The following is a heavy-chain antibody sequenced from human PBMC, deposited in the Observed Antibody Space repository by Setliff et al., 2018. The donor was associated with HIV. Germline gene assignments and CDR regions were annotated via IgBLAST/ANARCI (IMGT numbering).Heavy chain of an antibody. CDR2: ISIGSGGAI. V-gene: IGHV3-21*01. J-gene: IGHJ6*02. CDR1: GFTFSTYS. CDR3: ARDYLYYNLYNGSPVYGMDV. Sequence: GGSLRLSCAASGFTFSTYSMNWVRQAPGKGLEWVSAISIGSGGAIDYADSVQGRFTISRDNSKNSLYLQMNSLRVEDTAVYYCARDYLYYNLYNGSPVYGMDVWGQGTTVTVSS. D-gene: IGHD3-3*01.